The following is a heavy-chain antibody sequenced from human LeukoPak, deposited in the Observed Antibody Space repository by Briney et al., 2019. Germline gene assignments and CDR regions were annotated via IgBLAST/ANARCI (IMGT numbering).Heavy chain of an antibody. CDR1: GFSIHTHW. CDR2: IKQDGSEK. CDR3: ARERDYFFMDV. Sequence: GGSLRLSCAASGFSIHTHWMSWVRQAPGKGLEWVATIKQDGSEKYYVDSVKGRFTISRDNAMNSLYLQMNSLRVDDTAVYYCARERDYFFMDVWGKGTTVTSSS. J-gene: IGHJ6*03. V-gene: IGHV3-7*01.